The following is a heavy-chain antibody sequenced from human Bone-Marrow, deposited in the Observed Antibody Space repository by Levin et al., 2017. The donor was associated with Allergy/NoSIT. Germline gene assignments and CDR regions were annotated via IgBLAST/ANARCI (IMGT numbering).Heavy chain of an antibody. D-gene: IGHD4-11*01. J-gene: IGHJ6*02. V-gene: IGHV3-33*01. CDR2: VWFDRHEQ. CDR1: GFMFNLFG. Sequence: GGSLRLSCEASGFMFNLFGMHWVRQAPGKGLEWVASVWFDRHEQYYADSVRGRFTISRDISKKMVFLQMNSLRGEDTAVYYCAREDRNYGEHPPDYNYNGLDLWGQGTTVTVSS. CDR3: AREDRNYGEHPPDYNYNGLDL.